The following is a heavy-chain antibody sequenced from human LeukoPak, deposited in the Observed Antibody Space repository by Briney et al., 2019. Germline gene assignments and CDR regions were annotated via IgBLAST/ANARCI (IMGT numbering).Heavy chain of an antibody. V-gene: IGHV1-2*02. CDR3: ARVWGIAVAGSLTPTLGALGY. CDR1: GYTFTGYY. CDR2: INPNSGCT. J-gene: IGHJ4*02. D-gene: IGHD6-19*01. Sequence: ASVKVSCKASGYTFTGYYMHWVRQAPGQGLEWMGWINPNSGCTNYAQKFQGRVTMTRDTSISTAYMELSRLRSDDTAVYYCARVWGIAVAGSLTPTLGALGYWGQGTLVTVSS.